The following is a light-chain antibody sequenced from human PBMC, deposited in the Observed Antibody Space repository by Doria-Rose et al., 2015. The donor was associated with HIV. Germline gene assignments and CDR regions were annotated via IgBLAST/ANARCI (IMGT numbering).Light chain of an antibody. CDR1: QRVKSSY. Sequence: LTQSPGTLSLSPGERATLSCRASQRVKSSYLAWYQQKPGQAPRLLIYDASTRATGIPDRFSVSGSGTDFTLTISRLEPEDVAVYYCQQYGTSRGTFGQGTRLEIK. J-gene: IGKJ5*01. CDR2: DAS. CDR3: QQYGTSRGT. V-gene: IGKV3-20*01.